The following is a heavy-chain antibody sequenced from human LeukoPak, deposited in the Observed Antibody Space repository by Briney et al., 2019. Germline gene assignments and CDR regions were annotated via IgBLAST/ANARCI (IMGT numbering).Heavy chain of an antibody. CDR3: ARAQGVYYGSGSYYSTNWFDP. Sequence: KPSETLSLTCTASGCSISSYYLSWIRQPPGKGLEWIGDIYYSGSTNYNPSLKSRVTISLDTSKNQFSLKVSSVTAADTAVYYCARAQGVYYGSGSYYSTNWFDPWGQGTLVTVSS. CDR1: GCSISSYY. J-gene: IGHJ5*02. V-gene: IGHV4-59*01. CDR2: IYYSGST. D-gene: IGHD3-10*01.